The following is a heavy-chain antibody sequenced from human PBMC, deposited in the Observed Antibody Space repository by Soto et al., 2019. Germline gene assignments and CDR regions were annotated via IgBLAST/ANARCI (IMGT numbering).Heavy chain of an antibody. Sequence: QVQLVQSGAEVKKPGASVKVSCKASGYTFTGYYMHWVRQAPGQGLEWMGWINPNSGGTNYAQKFQGRVTMTRDKSISTDYMELSRLISDDTAVYYCARDGVGATTRNWFDPWGQGTLVTVSS. CDR2: INPNSGGT. V-gene: IGHV1-2*02. CDR3: ARDGVGATTRNWFDP. J-gene: IGHJ5*02. D-gene: IGHD1-26*01. CDR1: GYTFTGYY.